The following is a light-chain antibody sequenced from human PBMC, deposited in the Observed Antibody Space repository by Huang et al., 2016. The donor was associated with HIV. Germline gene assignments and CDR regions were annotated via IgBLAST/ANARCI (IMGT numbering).Light chain of an antibody. Sequence: EIVMTQSPATLSVSPGERATLSCRASQSVSRNLAWYQQKPGQAPRLLIYGVFTRATGIPARFSGSGSGTEFTLTISSLQSEDFAVYYCQQYNDWPRTFGPGTKVDIK. CDR2: GVF. J-gene: IGKJ3*01. CDR3: QQYNDWPRT. V-gene: IGKV3-15*01. CDR1: QSVSRN.